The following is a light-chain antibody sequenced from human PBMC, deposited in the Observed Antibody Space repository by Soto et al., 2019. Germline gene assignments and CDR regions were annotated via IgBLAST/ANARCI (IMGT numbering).Light chain of an antibody. CDR2: GAS. Sequence: EIVLTQSPGTLSLSPGERATLSCRASQSIRSSNLAWYQQKPGQAPRVLIYGASSRATGIPDRFSGSGSGTDFTLTISRLEPEDFAVYYCQQYGSSPPYTFGQGTKLEIK. CDR1: QSIRSSN. J-gene: IGKJ2*01. CDR3: QQYGSSPPYT. V-gene: IGKV3-20*01.